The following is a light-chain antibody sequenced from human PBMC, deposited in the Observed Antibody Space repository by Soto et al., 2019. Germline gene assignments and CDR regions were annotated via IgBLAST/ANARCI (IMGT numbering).Light chain of an antibody. Sequence: VLTQPPSASGTPGQRVTISCSGSSSNIGSNTVNWYQQLPGTAPKLLIYSNNQRPSGVPDRFSGSKSGTSASLAISGLQPEDEADYYCAAWDDSLNGYVFGTGTKVTVL. CDR3: AAWDDSLNGYV. CDR2: SNN. CDR1: SSNIGSNT. V-gene: IGLV1-44*01. J-gene: IGLJ1*01.